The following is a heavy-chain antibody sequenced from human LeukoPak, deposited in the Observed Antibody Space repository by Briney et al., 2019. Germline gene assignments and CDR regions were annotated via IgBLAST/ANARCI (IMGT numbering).Heavy chain of an antibody. V-gene: IGHV4-39*01. J-gene: IGHJ5*02. Sequence: SEPLSLTCTVSGGSISSTNYYWAWIRQPPGKGLEWIGSVYYSGTTYSSPSLRGRFTISVDTPKNQFSLKLTSVTAADTAVYYCAAGRRDFWSGWESWWFDPWGQGNLVIVSS. CDR2: VYYSGTT. CDR1: GGSISSTNYY. CDR3: AAGRRDFWSGWESWWFDP. D-gene: IGHD3-3*01.